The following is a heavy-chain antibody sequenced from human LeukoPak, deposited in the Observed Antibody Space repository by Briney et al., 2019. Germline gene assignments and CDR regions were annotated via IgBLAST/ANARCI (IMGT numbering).Heavy chain of an antibody. J-gene: IGHJ4*02. Sequence: GGSLRLSCAASGFTFSLHWMSWVRQAPGKGLEWVANIKEDGSETYYVDSVKGRFTISRDNAKNSLYLQMNSLRGEDTAVYYCARETNWGPDYWGQGTLVTVSS. V-gene: IGHV3-7*01. CDR1: GFTFSLHW. CDR2: IKEDGSET. CDR3: ARETNWGPDY. D-gene: IGHD7-27*01.